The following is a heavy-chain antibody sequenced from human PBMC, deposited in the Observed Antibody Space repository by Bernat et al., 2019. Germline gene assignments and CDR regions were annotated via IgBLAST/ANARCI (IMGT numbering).Heavy chain of an antibody. D-gene: IGHD3-9*01. CDR2: INHSGST. V-gene: IGHV4-34*01. CDR3: AGSNYDILTVHTLPGWFDP. J-gene: IGHJ5*02. CDR1: GGSFSGYY. Sequence: QVQLQQWGAGLLKPSETLSLTCAVYGGSFSGYYWSWIRQLPGKGLEWIGEINHSGSTNYNPSLKSRVTISVDTSKNQFSLKLSSVTAADTAVYYCAGSNYDILTVHTLPGWFDPWGQGTLVTVSS.